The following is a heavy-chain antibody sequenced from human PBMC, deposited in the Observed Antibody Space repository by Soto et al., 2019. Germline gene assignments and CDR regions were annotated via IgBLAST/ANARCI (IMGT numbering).Heavy chain of an antibody. CDR1: GGTFSSYT. J-gene: IGHJ3*02. Sequence: QVQLVQSGAEVKKPGSSVKVSCKASGGTFSSYTISWVRQAPGQGLEWMGRIIPILGIAKYAQKFQGRVTITADKSTSTAYMALSSLRSEDTAVYYCARLPVADVAFDSWGQGTMVTVSS. V-gene: IGHV1-69*02. CDR3: ARLPVADVAFDS. D-gene: IGHD6-19*01. CDR2: IIPILGIA.